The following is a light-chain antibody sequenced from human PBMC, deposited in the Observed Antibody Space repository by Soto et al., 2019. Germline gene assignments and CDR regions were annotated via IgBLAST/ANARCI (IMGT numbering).Light chain of an antibody. CDR3: QQYYSTPWT. J-gene: IGKJ1*01. CDR2: WAS. Sequence: DILMTHSPDSLAVSLGERATINCRSSQSVLYSSNNKNYLAWYQQKPGQPPKLLIYWASTRESGVPDRFSGSGSGTDFTLTISSLQAEDVAVYYCQQYYSTPWTFGQGTKVDIK. CDR1: QSVLYSSNNKNY. V-gene: IGKV4-1*01.